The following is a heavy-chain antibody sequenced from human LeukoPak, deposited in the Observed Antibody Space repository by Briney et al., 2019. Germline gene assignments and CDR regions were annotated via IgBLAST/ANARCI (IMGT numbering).Heavy chain of an antibody. CDR2: ISSGGSYI. CDR3: ARDYGQGLAAAAPLDY. CDR1: GFTFSSYS. Sequence: GGSLRLSCGASGFTFSSYSMTWVRQAPGKGLEWVASISSGGSYIHSADSVKGRFTISRDNAKNSLYLQMNSLRAEDTAVYYCARDYGQGLAAAAPLDYWGQGTLVTVSS. D-gene: IGHD6-13*01. V-gene: IGHV3-21*01. J-gene: IGHJ4*02.